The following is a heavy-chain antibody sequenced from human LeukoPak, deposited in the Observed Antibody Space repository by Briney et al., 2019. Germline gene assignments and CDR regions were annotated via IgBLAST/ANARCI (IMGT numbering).Heavy chain of an antibody. CDR3: ARARYCSSTSCAREYYYYMDV. Sequence: SETLSLTCTVSSGSISSGSYYWSWIRQPAGKGLEWIGRIYTSGSTNYNPSLKSRVTISVDTSKNQFSLKLSSVTAADTAVYYCARARYCSSTSCAREYYYYMDVWGKGTTVTVSS. CDR1: SGSISSGSYY. V-gene: IGHV4-61*02. D-gene: IGHD2-2*01. J-gene: IGHJ6*03. CDR2: IYTSGST.